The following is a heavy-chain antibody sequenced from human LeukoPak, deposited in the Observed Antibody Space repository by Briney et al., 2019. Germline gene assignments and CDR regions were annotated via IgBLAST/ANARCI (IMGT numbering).Heavy chain of an antibody. V-gene: IGHV4-59*11. J-gene: IGHJ5*02. CDR1: GGSISSHY. Sequence: PSETLSLTCTVSGGSISSHYWSWIRQPPGKGLEWIGYIYYSGSTNYNPSLKSRVTISVDTSKNQFSLKLSSVTAADTAVYYCARAPPSFWSGSGWFDPWGQGTLVTVSS. D-gene: IGHD3-3*01. CDR2: IYYSGST. CDR3: ARAPPSFWSGSGWFDP.